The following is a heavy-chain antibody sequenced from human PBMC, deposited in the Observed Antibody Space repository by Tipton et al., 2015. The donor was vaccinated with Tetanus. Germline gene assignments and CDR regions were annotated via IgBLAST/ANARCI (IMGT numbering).Heavy chain of an antibody. CDR1: GFTFSSYA. J-gene: IGHJ5*02. CDR3: ARDHTRWFDP. CDR2: ISYDGSNK. Sequence: SLRLSCAASGFTFSSYAMHWVRQAPGKGLEWVAVISYDGSNKYYADSVKGRFTISRDNSKNTLYLQMNSLRAEDTAVYYCARDHTRWFDPWGQGTLVTVSS. V-gene: IGHV3-30*04.